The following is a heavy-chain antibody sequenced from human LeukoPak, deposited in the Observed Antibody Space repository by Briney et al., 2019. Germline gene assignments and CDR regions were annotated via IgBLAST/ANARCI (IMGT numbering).Heavy chain of an antibody. CDR1: GYSFTSYW. D-gene: IGHD3-3*01. CDR2: IYPGDSDT. V-gene: IGHV5-51*01. J-gene: IGHJ4*02. Sequence: AESLKISCKGAGYSFTSYWMGWLRQMPGKGREWMGIIYPGDSDTRYSPSFQGQVTISADKSISTAYLQWSILNASDTAMYYCARVTIYDFWSGWAQSQNYYFDSWGQGTLVTVSS. CDR3: ARVTIYDFWSGWAQSQNYYFDS.